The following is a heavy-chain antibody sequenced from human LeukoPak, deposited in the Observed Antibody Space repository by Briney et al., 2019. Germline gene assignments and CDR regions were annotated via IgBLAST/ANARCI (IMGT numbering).Heavy chain of an antibody. D-gene: IGHD1-26*01. J-gene: IGHJ4*02. CDR3: ARGPAANSGIYYAGDY. V-gene: IGHV3-74*01. CDR2: INNDGSTT. CDR1: GFTLSNYW. Sequence: PGGSLRLSCAASGFTLSNYWMHWVRQTPGKGLVWVSRINNDGSTTSYADSVKGRFTISRDNAKNTLYLQMNSLKSEDSAAYYCARGPAANSGIYYAGDYWGQGTLVPVS.